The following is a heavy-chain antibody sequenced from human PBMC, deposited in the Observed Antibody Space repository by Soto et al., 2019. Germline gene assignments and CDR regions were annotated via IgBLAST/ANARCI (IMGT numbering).Heavy chain of an antibody. CDR2: INIYSGDA. CDR3: ARALYYYDNSGLAY. J-gene: IGHJ4*02. CDR1: GYTFTSYG. V-gene: IGHV1-18*01. Sequence: QVRLEQSGPEVKKTGASVKVSCKASGYTFTSYGISWVRQAPGQGLEWMGWINIYSGDANYAQSLKDRVTMTRDTSTNTVYMEMRTLRSDDTAVYYCARALYYYDNSGLAYWGQGTLVTVSS. D-gene: IGHD3-22*01.